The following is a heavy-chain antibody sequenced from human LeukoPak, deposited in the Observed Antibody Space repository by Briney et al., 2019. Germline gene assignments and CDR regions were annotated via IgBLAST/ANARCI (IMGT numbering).Heavy chain of an antibody. D-gene: IGHD3-10*01. Sequence: GGSLRLSCAASGFTVSSNYMSWVRQAPGKGLEWVSVIYSGGSTYYADSVKGRFTISRDNSKNTLYLQMNSLRAEDTAVYYCAKNLWFGELLPYYFDYWAREPWSPSPQ. CDR1: GFTVSSNY. CDR3: AKNLWFGELLPYYFDY. CDR2: IYSGGST. V-gene: IGHV3-66*01. J-gene: IGHJ4*02.